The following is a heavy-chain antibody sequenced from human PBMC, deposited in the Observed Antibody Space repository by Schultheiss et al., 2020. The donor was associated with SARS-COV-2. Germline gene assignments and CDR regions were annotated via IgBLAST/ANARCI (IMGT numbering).Heavy chain of an antibody. V-gene: IGHV3-7*01. CDR1: GITFSSTW. CDR3: ARDNMMVIPGAFRGPEDYSHGMDV. CDR2: IKQDRSEK. Sequence: GGSLRLSCEVSGITFSSTWMSWVRQAPGKRLEWVANIKQDRSEKHYVDYVKGRFTISRDNAKNSLYLQMHSLRDEDTAVYYCARDNMMVIPGAFRGPEDYSHGMDVWGLGTTVTVSS. D-gene: IGHD2-2*01. J-gene: IGHJ6*02.